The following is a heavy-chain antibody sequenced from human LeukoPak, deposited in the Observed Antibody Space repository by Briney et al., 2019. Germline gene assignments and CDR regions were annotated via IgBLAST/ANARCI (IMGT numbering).Heavy chain of an antibody. CDR1: GITFSSAE. CDR2: ISSSGTTI. V-gene: IGHV3-48*03. Sequence: GGSLRLSCVASGITFSSAEMNWVRQAPGKGLEWISYISSSGTTIHYADSVKGRFTVSRDNGEHSLYLQMTSLRAEDTAVYYCHQNGFDYWGQGTLVTVSS. CDR3: HQNGFDY. J-gene: IGHJ4*02. D-gene: IGHD2-8*01.